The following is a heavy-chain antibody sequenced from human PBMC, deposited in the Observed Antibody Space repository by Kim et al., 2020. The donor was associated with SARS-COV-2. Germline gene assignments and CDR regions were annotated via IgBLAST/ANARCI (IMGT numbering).Heavy chain of an antibody. CDR1: GYTFTGFF. CDR2: INPNSGGT. D-gene: IGHD6-19*01. J-gene: IGHJ5*02. CDR3: ARKAQAVAASGNWFDP. V-gene: IGHV1-2*02. Sequence: ASVKVSCQASGYTFTGFFIHWVRQAPGQGLEWMGWINPNSGGTNYAQYFQGRGTMTSDTSINTAYMELSRLTSDDTAVYYCARKAQAVAASGNWFDPWGQ.